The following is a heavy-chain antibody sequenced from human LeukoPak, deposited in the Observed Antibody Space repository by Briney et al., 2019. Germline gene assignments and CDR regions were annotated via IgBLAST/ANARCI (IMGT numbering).Heavy chain of an antibody. CDR1: GGSFSGYY. D-gene: IGHD3-22*01. J-gene: IGHJ4*02. Sequence: SETLSLTCAVYGGSFSGYYWSWIRQPPGKGLEWIGSIYHSGSTYYNPSLKSRVTISVDTSKNQFSLKLSSVTAADTAVYYCARDTRNYYDSSGYYLVDYWGQGTLVTVSS. CDR3: ARDTRNYYDSSGYYLVDY. CDR2: IYHSGST. V-gene: IGHV4-34*01.